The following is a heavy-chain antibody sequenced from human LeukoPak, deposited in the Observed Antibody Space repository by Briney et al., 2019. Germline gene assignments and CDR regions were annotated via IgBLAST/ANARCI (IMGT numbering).Heavy chain of an antibody. Sequence: PGGSLRLSCAASGFTFRSYAMSWVRQAPGKGLEWVSVISGSGGSTYYADSVKGRFTISRDNSKNTLYLQMNNLGAEDTAVYYCAKGAGDSSSWYAIFDYWGQGTLVTVSS. CDR1: GFTFRSYA. CDR3: AKGAGDSSSWYAIFDY. J-gene: IGHJ4*02. CDR2: ISGSGGST. D-gene: IGHD6-13*01. V-gene: IGHV3-23*01.